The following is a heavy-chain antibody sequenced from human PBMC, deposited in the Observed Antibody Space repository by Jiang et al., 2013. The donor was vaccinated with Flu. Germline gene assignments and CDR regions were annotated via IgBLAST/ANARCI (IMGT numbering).Heavy chain of an antibody. Sequence: SGISWNSGSIGYADSVKGRFTISRDNAKNSLYLQMNSLRAEDTALYYCAKAGSNSGGDWFDPWGQGTLVTVSS. V-gene: IGHV3-9*01. D-gene: IGHD3-10*01. J-gene: IGHJ5*02. CDR3: AKAGSNSGGDWFDP. CDR2: ISWNSGSI.